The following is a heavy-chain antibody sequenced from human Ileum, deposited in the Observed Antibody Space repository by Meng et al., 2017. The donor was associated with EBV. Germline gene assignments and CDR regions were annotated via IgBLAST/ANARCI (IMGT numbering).Heavy chain of an antibody. V-gene: IGHV4-4*02. D-gene: IGHD4-17*01. CDR1: GDSISSNNW. CDR3: ASGRDYAWHS. CDR2: IYHSGST. Sequence: QAQGQEPGPGLVKPSGTLSLTCAVSGDSISSNNWWSWVRQPPGKGLEWIGEIYHSGSTNYNPSFKSRVTMSVDKSKNQISLNLSSVTAADTAVYYCASGRDYAWHSWGRGTLVTVSS. J-gene: IGHJ4*02.